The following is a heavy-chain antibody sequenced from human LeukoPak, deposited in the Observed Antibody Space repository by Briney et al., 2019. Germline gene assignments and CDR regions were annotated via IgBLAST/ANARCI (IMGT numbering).Heavy chain of an antibody. V-gene: IGHV4-34*01. CDR2: INHSGST. CDR1: GGSFSGYY. Sequence: PSETLSLTCAVYGGSFSGYYWSWIRQPPGKGLERIGEINHSGSTNYNPSLKSRVTISVDTSKNQFSLKLSSVTAADTAVYYCAKEGHYDFWSGYYTGAAYYYYYMDVWGKGTTVTVSS. CDR3: AKEGHYDFWSGYYTGAAYYYYYMDV. J-gene: IGHJ6*03. D-gene: IGHD3-3*01.